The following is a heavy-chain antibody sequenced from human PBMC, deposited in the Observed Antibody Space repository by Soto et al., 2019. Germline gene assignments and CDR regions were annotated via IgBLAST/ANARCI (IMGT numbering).Heavy chain of an antibody. Sequence: QVQLQESGPGLVKPSETMSLSCTVSGGSISSYYWSWFRQSPRQRMEWIGYVHHSWGSSYNPSLHSRVAISLDTSTSQVSLKVTAVTATDTAVYYCARQGFGPLHGLVDVWGQGTTVTVAS. CDR1: GGSISSYY. CDR2: VHHSWGS. D-gene: IGHD3-10*01. J-gene: IGHJ6*02. V-gene: IGHV4-59*08. CDR3: ARQGFGPLHGLVDV.